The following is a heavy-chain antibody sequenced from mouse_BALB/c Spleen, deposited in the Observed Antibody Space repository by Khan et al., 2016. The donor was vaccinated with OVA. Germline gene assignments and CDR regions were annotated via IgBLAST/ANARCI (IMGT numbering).Heavy chain of an antibody. CDR1: GYNFTSYW. D-gene: IGHD1-1*01. CDR2: IYPGSGSS. V-gene: IGHV1-55*01. Sequence: QVQLQQSGAELVKPGTSVNLSCKASGYNFTSYWINWVKMKPGQGLEWIGDIYPGSGSSYYNEMFKSKATLTVDTSSSTAYMQLSRLASEDSALYYSARRSYYGTRNFDVWGAGTTVTVSS. CDR3: ARRSYYGTRNFDV. J-gene: IGHJ1*01.